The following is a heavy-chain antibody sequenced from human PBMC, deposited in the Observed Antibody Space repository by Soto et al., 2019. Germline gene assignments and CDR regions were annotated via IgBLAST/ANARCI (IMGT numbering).Heavy chain of an antibody. CDR2: IYYSGRT. J-gene: IGHJ5*02. D-gene: IGHD2-2*01. V-gene: IGHV4-61*01. Sequence: PSETLSLTCTVSGGSVSSGSYYWSWHRQPPGKGLEWIGYIYYSGRTNYNPSLKSRVTISVDTSKNQFSLKLRSVTAADTAVYYCARDGIYCSSTSCQTDWFDPWGQGTLVTVSS. CDR1: GGSVSSGSYY. CDR3: ARDGIYCSSTSCQTDWFDP.